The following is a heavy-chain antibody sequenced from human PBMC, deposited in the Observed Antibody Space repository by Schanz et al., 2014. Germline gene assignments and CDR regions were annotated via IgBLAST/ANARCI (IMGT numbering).Heavy chain of an antibody. CDR1: GFTFDDNT. V-gene: IGHV3-43*01. D-gene: IGHD6-19*01. CDR2: ITWDGGST. Sequence: EVQLVESGGVVVQPGGSLRLSCAASGFTFDDNTMHWVRQAPGKGLEWVSLITWDGGSTYYADSVKGRFTISRDNSKNSLYLQMNSLRTEDTALYYCAKGSGIAVAGSLDYWGQGTLVTVSS. CDR3: AKGSGIAVAGSLDY. J-gene: IGHJ4*02.